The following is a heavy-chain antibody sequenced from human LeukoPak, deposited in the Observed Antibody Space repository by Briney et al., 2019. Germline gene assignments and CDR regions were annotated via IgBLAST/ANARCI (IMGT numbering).Heavy chain of an antibody. Sequence: GGSLRLSCAAPGFTFSSYWMSWVRQAPGKGLEWVANIKQDGSEKYYVDSVKGRFTISRDNAKNSLYLQMNSLRAEDTAVYYCARGITMVRGAMASWGQGTLVTVSS. D-gene: IGHD3-10*01. V-gene: IGHV3-7*01. CDR3: ARGITMVRGAMAS. CDR1: GFTFSSYW. J-gene: IGHJ5*02. CDR2: IKQDGSEK.